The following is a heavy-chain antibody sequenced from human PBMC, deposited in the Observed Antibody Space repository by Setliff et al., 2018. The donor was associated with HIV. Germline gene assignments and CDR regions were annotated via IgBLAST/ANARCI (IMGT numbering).Heavy chain of an antibody. V-gene: IGHV1-18*01. CDR2: ITPYNGNR. J-gene: IGHJ5*02. CDR1: GYTFSNYG. Sequence: ASVKVSCKASGYTFSNYGISWVRQAPGQGLEWMGWITPYNGNRNYAQNLQDRVTMTTDTSTNTAYTELSRLRSDDTAVYYCARARLQGIVTAVGPRDNCLDPWGQGTRVTVS. CDR3: ARARLQGIVTAVGPRDNCLDP. D-gene: IGHD1-26*01.